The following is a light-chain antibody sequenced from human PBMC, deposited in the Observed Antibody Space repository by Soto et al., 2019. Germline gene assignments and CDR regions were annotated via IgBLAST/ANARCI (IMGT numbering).Light chain of an antibody. CDR3: QQYGRT. CDR1: QSVSSSY. V-gene: IGKV3-20*01. Sequence: VLTQSPGTLSLSPGERATLSCRASQSVSSSYLAWYQQKPGQAPRLLIYGASSRATGIPDRFSGSGSGTDFTLTISRLEPEDFAVYYCQQYGRTFGQGT. CDR2: GAS. J-gene: IGKJ1*01.